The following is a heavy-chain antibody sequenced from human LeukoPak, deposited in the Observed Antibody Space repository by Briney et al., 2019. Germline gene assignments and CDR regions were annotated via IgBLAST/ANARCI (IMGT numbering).Heavy chain of an antibody. CDR1: DGSFSGYY. J-gene: IGHJ4*02. D-gene: IGHD6-13*01. V-gene: IGHV4-34*01. CDR2: INHSGST. Sequence: SETLSLTCAVYDGSFSGYYWSWIRQPPGKGLEWIGEINHSGSTNYNPSLKSRVTISVDTSKNQFSLKLSSVTAADTAVYYCARGYSSSWLPKHNNVLKTLDYWGQGTLVTVSS. CDR3: ARGYSSSWLPKHNNVLKTLDY.